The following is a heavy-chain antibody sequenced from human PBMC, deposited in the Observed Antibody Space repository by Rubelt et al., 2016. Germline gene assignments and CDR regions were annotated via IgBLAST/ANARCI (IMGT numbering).Heavy chain of an antibody. V-gene: IGHV1-46*01. CDR2: INPRGGST. CDR3: ARGHGYGDLNWFDP. Sequence: QVQLVQSGAEVKKPGASVKVSCKASGYTFTSYYMHWVRQAPGKGLEWLGIINPRGGSTRCGEKFLGRVTMTRDTSTSTGYMELSSLGAEDTAVYYCARGHGYGDLNWFDPWGQGTLVTVSS. D-gene: IGHD4-17*01. J-gene: IGHJ5*02. CDR1: GYTFTSYY.